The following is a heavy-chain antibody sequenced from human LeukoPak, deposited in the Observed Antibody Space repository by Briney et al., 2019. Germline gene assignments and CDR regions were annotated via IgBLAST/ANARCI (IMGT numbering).Heavy chain of an antibody. D-gene: IGHD3-22*01. J-gene: IGHJ4*02. CDR2: INPNSGGT. CDR3: ARGDYYDSSGYGDCFDY. Sequence: ASVKVSCKASGYTFTGYYMHWVRQAPGQGLEWMGWINPNSGGTNYAQKFQGRVTMTRDTSISTAYMELSRLRSDDTAVYYCARGDYYDSSGYGDCFDYWGQGTLVTVSS. CDR1: GYTFTGYY. V-gene: IGHV1-2*02.